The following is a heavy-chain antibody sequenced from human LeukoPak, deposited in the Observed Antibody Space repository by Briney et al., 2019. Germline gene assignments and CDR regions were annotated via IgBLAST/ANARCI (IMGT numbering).Heavy chain of an antibody. V-gene: IGHV1-2*06. CDR3: ARTAVDYGDYDVLAHFDY. Sequence: ASVKVSCKASGYTFTGYYMNWVRQAPGQGLEWMGRINPNSGGTNYAQKFQGRVTMTRDTSISTAAMDLSSLRSDDTAGHYCARTAVDYGDYDVLAHFDYWGQGTLVTVSS. D-gene: IGHD4-17*01. CDR1: GYTFTGYY. CDR2: INPNSGGT. J-gene: IGHJ4*02.